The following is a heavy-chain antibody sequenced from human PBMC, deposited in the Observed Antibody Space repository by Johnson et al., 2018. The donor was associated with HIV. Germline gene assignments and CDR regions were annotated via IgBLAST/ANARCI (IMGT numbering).Heavy chain of an antibody. CDR3: AKSYYEEERPMGVDAFDI. D-gene: IGHD1-26*01. CDR1: GFTFSSYG. V-gene: IGHV3-30*02. J-gene: IGHJ3*02. CDR2: IRYDASNK. Sequence: QVQLVESGGGVVQPGGSLRLSCAASGFTFSSYGLHWVRQAPGKGLEWVAFIRYDASNKYYADSVKGRFTISRDNSKNTLYLQMNSLRAEDTAVYYCAKSYYEEERPMGVDAFDIWGQGTMVTVSS.